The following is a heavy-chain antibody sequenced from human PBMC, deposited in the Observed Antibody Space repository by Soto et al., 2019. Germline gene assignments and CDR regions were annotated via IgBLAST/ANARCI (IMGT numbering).Heavy chain of an antibody. CDR1: GFTFSDYY. J-gene: IGHJ6*02. CDR2: ISSTTGNI. CDR3: ARVGQDYYYGMDV. Sequence: QVQLVESGGGLVKPGGSLRLSCAAYGFTFSDYYMTWIRQAPGKGLEWVSYISSTTGNIYYADSVKGRFTISRDNAKDLLYLQMNSLRAEDTAVYYCARVGQDYYYGMDVWGQGTTVTVSS. V-gene: IGHV3-11*01.